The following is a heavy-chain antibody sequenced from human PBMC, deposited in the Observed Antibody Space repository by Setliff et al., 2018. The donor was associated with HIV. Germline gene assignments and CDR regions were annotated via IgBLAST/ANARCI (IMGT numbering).Heavy chain of an antibody. J-gene: IGHJ3*02. CDR2: IDPDRGEA. V-gene: IGHV1-69-2*01. Sequence: ASVKVSCKVSGYTFPDYYMQWVRQAPGKGLEWMGLIDPDRGEAVYAEKFQGRVTITADRSKDIAYMKLSSLRSEDTAVYYCARSTLPRAFDIWGQGTMVTVSS. CDR1: GYTFPDYY. CDR3: ARSTLPRAFDI.